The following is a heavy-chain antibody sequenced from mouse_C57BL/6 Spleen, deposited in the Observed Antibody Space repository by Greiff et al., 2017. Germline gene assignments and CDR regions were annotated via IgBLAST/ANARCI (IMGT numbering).Heavy chain of an antibody. CDR1: GYTFTSYW. J-gene: IGHJ1*03. Sequence: QVQLQQPGAELVMPGASVKLSCKASGYTFTSYWMHWVKQRPGQGLEWIGEIDPSDSYTNYNQKFKGKSTLTVDKSSSTAYMQLSSLTSEDSAVYYCARFFYSNFYWYFDVWGTGTTVTVSS. V-gene: IGHV1-69*01. CDR3: ARFFYSNFYWYFDV. CDR2: IDPSDSYT. D-gene: IGHD2-5*01.